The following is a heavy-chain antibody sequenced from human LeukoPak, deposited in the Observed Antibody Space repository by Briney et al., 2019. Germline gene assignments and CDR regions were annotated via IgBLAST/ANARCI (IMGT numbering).Heavy chain of an antibody. D-gene: IGHD3-16*01. Sequence: GGALRLSCSASGFTVSSYWMHWVRQAPGKGLVWVSRINPAGSVTNHADSVRGRFTISRDTATNTLYLEMNSLRAEDTAVYYCSRDFVGAEDYWGQGTLVTVSS. CDR3: SRDFVGAEDY. CDR1: GFTVSSYW. J-gene: IGHJ4*02. V-gene: IGHV3-74*01. CDR2: INPAGSVT.